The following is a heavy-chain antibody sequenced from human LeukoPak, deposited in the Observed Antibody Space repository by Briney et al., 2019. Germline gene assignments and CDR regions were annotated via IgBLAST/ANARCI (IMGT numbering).Heavy chain of an antibody. J-gene: IGHJ4*02. CDR1: GFIFSSSW. CDR2: IKRDGSTK. D-gene: IGHD4-23*01. V-gene: IGHV3-7*01. Sequence: GGSLRLSCEASGFIFSSSWMTWLRQAPGKGLEWVANIKRDGSTKNYVDSVKGRFTISRDNSKNTLYLQMNSLRAEGTAVYYCATNYGGNSGGLDYWGQGTLVTVSS. CDR3: ATNYGGNSGGLDY.